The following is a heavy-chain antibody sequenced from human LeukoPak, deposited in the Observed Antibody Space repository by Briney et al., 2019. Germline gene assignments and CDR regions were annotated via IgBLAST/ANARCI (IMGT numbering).Heavy chain of an antibody. J-gene: IGHJ4*02. CDR2: ISWNSGNI. V-gene: IGHV3-9*01. D-gene: IGHD6-6*01. CDR1: GFTFDDYA. Sequence: AGGSLRLSCAASGFTFDDYAMHWVRQTPGKGLEWVSGISWNSGNIGYADSVKGRFTISRDSAKSSLYLQMNSLRPEDTASYYCAKAMSYSSSTVADHWGLGTLVTVSS. CDR3: AKAMSYSSSTVADH.